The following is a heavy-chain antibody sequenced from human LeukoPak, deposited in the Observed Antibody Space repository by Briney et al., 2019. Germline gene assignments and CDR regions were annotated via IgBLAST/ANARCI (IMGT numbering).Heavy chain of an antibody. CDR1: GYTFTSYG. CDR2: FDPEDGET. D-gene: IGHD5-12*01. CDR3: ATAYSGYDYYFDY. J-gene: IGHJ4*02. Sequence: ASVKVSCKASGYTFTSYGISWVRQAPGQGLEWMGGFDPEDGETIYAQKFQGRVTMTEDTSTDTAYMELSSLRSEDTAVYYCATAYSGYDYYFDYWGQGTLVTVSS. V-gene: IGHV1-24*01.